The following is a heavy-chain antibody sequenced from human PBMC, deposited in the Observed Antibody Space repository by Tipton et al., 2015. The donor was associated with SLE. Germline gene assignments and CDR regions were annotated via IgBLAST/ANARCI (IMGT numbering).Heavy chain of an antibody. CDR3: ARGGRGAKTDY. Sequence: TLSLTCTVSGGSISSSSYFWGWIRQPPGKGLEWIGSIYYSGSTNYNPSLKSRVTISVDTSKNQFSLKLSSVTAADTAVYYCARGGRGAKTDYWGQGTLVTVSS. D-gene: IGHD3-10*01. V-gene: IGHV4-39*07. CDR2: IYYSGST. J-gene: IGHJ4*02. CDR1: GGSISSSSYF.